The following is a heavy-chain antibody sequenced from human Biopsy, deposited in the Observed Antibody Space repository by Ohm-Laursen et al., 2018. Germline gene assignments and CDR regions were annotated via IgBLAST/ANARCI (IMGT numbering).Heavy chain of an antibody. D-gene: IGHD3-22*01. J-gene: IGHJ5*02. V-gene: IGHV1-69*06. CDR3: ARPSTFYYDGGGYYDGFDP. CDR2: INPMFGTA. CDR1: GATFSNYA. Sequence: SSVKVSCKASGATFSNYAINWLRQAPGQGLEWMGGINPMFGTAKYAQRFQGRVTITADKSTSTADMELSSLRSDDTAVYYCARPSTFYYDGGGYYDGFDPWGQGTLVTVSS.